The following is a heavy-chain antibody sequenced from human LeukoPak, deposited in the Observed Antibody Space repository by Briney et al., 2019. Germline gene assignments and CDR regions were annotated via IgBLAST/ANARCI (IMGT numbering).Heavy chain of an antibody. D-gene: IGHD3-16*01. CDR2: INHNGNVN. CDR1: GFTFSSYW. V-gene: IGHV3-7*03. J-gene: IGHJ6*02. CDR3: ARGGGLDV. Sequence: GGSLRLSCAASGFTFSSYWMNWARQAPGKGLEWVASINHNGNVNYYVDSVKGRFTTSRDNAKNSLYLQMSNLRAEDTAVYFCARGGGLDVWGQGATVTVSS.